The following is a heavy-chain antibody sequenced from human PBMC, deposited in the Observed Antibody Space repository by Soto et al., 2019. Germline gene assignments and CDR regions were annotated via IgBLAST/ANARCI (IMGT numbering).Heavy chain of an antibody. CDR1: GFTFSSYS. CDR2: ISSSSSYI. J-gene: IGHJ4*02. Sequence: GGSLRLSCAASGFTFSSYSMNWVRQAPGKGLEWVSSISSSSSYIYYADSVKGRFTISRDNAKNSLYLQMNSLRAEDTAVYYCARLIGYCSSTSCHIDYWGQGTLVTVSS. V-gene: IGHV3-21*01. D-gene: IGHD2-2*01. CDR3: ARLIGYCSSTSCHIDY.